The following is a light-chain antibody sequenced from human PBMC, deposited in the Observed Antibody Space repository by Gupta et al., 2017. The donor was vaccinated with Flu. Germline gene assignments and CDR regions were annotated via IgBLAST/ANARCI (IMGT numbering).Light chain of an antibody. V-gene: IGLV1-40*01. CDR3: QSYDSSLSGSSV. Sequence: SVLTQPHPVFGGPGQRVTISCTGSSSNSGAGYDVHWYQQLPGTAPKLLIYGNSNRPSGVPDRFSGSKSGTSASLAITGLQAEDEADYYCQSYDSSLSGSSVFGTGTKVTVL. CDR1: SSNSGAGYD. CDR2: GNS. J-gene: IGLJ1*01.